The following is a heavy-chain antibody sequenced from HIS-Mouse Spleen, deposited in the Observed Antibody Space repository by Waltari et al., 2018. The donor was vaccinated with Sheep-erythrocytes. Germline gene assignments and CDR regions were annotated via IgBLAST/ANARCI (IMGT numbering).Heavy chain of an antibody. V-gene: IGHV3-30*18. J-gene: IGHJ3*02. CDR3: AKGGFGGNSNDAFDI. CDR1: GFTFSSYG. Sequence: GRSLRLSCAASGFTFSSYGMHWVRQAPGKGLEWVAVISYDGSNKYYADSVKGRFTISRDNSKNTLYLQMNSLRAEDTAVYYCAKGGFGGNSNDAFDIWGQGTMVTVSS. CDR2: ISYDGSNK. D-gene: IGHD3-16*01.